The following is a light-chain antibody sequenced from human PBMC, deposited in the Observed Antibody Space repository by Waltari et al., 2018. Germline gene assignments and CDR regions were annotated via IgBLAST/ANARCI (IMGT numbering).Light chain of an antibody. CDR1: QSVSSY. CDR2: DAS. CDR3: QQRSNWPLT. J-gene: IGKJ4*01. Sequence: EIVLTQSPATLSLSPGERATLSCRASQSVSSYLAWYRHKPGQAPRLLIYDASNRATGIPARFSGSGSGTDFTLTISSLEPEDFAVYYCQQRSNWPLTFGGGTKVEIK. V-gene: IGKV3-11*01.